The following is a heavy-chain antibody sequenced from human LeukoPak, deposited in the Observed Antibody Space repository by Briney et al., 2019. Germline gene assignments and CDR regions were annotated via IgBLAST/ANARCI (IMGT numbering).Heavy chain of an antibody. CDR3: ARMDMYIAMLTNYLDL. CDR1: GYTFTSHY. CDR2: IHASVSST. D-gene: IGHD3-16*01. J-gene: IGHJ4*02. Sequence: ASVTISCKASGYTFTSHYMHWVRQAPGQRLEWMGVIHASVSSTNYAQRFQGRVTMTKDTSTSTVYIDLNSLKCENTAVYYCARMDMYIAMLTNYLDLWGKGTLVTVSS. V-gene: IGHV1-46*01.